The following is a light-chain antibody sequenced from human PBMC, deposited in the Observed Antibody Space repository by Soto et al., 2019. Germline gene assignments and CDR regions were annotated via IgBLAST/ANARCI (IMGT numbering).Light chain of an antibody. Sequence: VLLPQSPLSLPVTLVHPASISCRSRDGLVYSDGSTYLNWYQQRPGQAPRRLIYTVSNRDTGVPDRFSGSGSGTDFTLTISRVQAEDVGVYYCIQGKHCPETFGQGTKVDI. J-gene: IGKJ1*01. CDR3: IQGKHCPET. CDR2: TVS. V-gene: IGKV2-30*01. CDR1: DGLVYSDGSTY.